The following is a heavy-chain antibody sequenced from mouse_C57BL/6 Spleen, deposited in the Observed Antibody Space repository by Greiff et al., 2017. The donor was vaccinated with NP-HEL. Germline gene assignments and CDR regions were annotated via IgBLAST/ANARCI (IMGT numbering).Heavy chain of an antibody. J-gene: IGHJ4*01. V-gene: IGHV5-4*01. CDR3: ARDEDYGSSGAMDY. CDR2: ISDGGSYT. Sequence: EVKLMESGGGLVKPGGSLKLSCAASGFTFSSYAMSWVRQTPEKRLEWVATISDGGSYTYYPDNVKGRFTISRDNAKNNLYLQMSHLKSEDTAMYYCARDEDYGSSGAMDYWGQGTSVTVSS. CDR1: GFTFSSYA. D-gene: IGHD1-1*01.